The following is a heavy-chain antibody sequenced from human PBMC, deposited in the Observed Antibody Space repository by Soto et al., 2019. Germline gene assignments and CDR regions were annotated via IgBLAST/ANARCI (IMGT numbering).Heavy chain of an antibody. J-gene: IGHJ4*02. Sequence: QVQLVQSGAEVKKPGSSVKVSCKTSGGTFSPYSIVWVRQAPGEVLEWMGGIIPIFGTANYAQKFQDRVTITADKSTNTAFMELSSLKSEDTAMYYCASSSGNNYGVGTNYYFDYWGQGTLVTVSS. CDR2: IIPIFGTA. D-gene: IGHD1-26*01. CDR1: GGTFSPYS. V-gene: IGHV1-69*06. CDR3: ASSSGNNYGVGTNYYFDY.